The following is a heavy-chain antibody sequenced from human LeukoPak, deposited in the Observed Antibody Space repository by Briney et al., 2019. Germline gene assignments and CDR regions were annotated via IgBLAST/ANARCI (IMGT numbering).Heavy chain of an antibody. V-gene: IGHV4-30-4*08. Sequence: SETLSLTCTVSGNSISSGDYYWSWIRQPPGEGLEWIGYIYYSGSTYYNPSLKSRVAIPVDTSKNQFSLKLSSVTAADTAVYYCARVPVWSGYPNWFDPWGQGTLVTVSS. CDR1: GNSISSGDYY. CDR3: ARVPVWSGYPNWFDP. J-gene: IGHJ5*02. CDR2: IYYSGST. D-gene: IGHD3-3*01.